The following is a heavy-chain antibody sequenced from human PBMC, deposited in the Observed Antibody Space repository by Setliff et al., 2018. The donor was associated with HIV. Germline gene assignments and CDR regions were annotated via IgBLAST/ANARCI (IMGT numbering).Heavy chain of an antibody. Sequence: ASVKVSCKASGYTFTTYAMHWVRLAPGQRLEWMGWINAGNGNTKYSQRFQGRVIITRDTSASTAYMELSSLRSEDTAVYYCARGTAPRPASVLEFLEWLFPNWFDPWGQGTLVTVSS. CDR1: GYTFTTYA. D-gene: IGHD3-3*02. CDR2: INAGNGNT. CDR3: ARGTAPRPASVLEFLEWLFPNWFDP. J-gene: IGHJ5*02. V-gene: IGHV1-3*01.